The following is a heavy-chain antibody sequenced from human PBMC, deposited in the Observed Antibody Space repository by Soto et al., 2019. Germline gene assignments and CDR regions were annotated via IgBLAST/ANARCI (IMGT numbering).Heavy chain of an antibody. D-gene: IGHD5-12*01. Sequence: SGPTLVNPTETLTLTCTVSGFSLSNARMGVSWIRQPPGKALEWLAHIFSNDEKSYSTSLKSRLTISKDTSKSQVVLTMTNMDPVDTATYYCARITLDRLRRESYYYYGMDVWGQGTTVTVSS. J-gene: IGHJ6*02. CDR3: ARITLDRLRRESYYYYGMDV. V-gene: IGHV2-26*01. CDR2: IFSNDEK. CDR1: GFSLSNARMG.